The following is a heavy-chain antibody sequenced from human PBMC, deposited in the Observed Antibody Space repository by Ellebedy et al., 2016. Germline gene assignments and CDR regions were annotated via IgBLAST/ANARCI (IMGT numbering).Heavy chain of an antibody. CDR2: ISSFGDNT. V-gene: IGHV1-18*01. D-gene: IGHD3-3*01. J-gene: IGHJ4*02. Sequence: ASVKVSCKASGYNFSKFGVTWVRQAPGRGLEWMGWISSFGDNTHYTQIFQDRVVMTADSSTETAYMELKRLTTDDPAIYYCARVESRSDFFDFWGQGSLVTVSS. CDR3: ARVESRSDFFDF. CDR1: GYNFSKFG.